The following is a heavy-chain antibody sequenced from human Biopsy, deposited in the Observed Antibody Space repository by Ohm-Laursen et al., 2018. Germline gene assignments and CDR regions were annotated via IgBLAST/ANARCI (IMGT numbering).Heavy chain of an antibody. J-gene: IGHJ4*02. D-gene: IGHD6-19*01. Sequence: SVKVSCKASGYSFTSYYMHWVRQAPGQGLEWMGMINPSGSTTSYPQIFQGRVTMTKDTSKSTVYMELSSLRSADTAVYFCARNTGWYGDLYYFDYWGQGTLVTVSS. CDR3: ARNTGWYGDLYYFDY. CDR2: INPSGSTT. CDR1: GYSFTSYY. V-gene: IGHV1-46*01.